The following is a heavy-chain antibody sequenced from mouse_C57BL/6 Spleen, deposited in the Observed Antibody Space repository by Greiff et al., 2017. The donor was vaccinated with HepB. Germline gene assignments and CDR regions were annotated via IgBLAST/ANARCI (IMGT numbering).Heavy chain of an antibody. D-gene: IGHD1-1*01. V-gene: IGHV1-7*01. J-gene: IGHJ2*01. CDR3: ARREFTTVVAKYYFDY. CDR1: GYTFTSYW. Sequence: VQGVESGAELAKPGASVKLSCKASGYTFTSYWMHWVKQRPGQGLEWIGYINPSSGYTKYNQKFKDKATLTADKSSSTAYMQLSSLTYADSAVYYYARREFTTVVAKYYFDYWGQGTTLTVSS. CDR2: INPSSGYT.